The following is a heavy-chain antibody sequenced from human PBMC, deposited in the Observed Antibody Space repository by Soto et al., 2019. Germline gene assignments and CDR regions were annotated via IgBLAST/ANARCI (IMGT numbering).Heavy chain of an antibody. J-gene: IGHJ4*02. CDR1: GGSISSYY. V-gene: IGHV4-59*01. Sequence: SETLSRTCTASGGSISSYYWSWIRQPPGQGLKRIGYIYYSGSTNYNPSLKSRVSISVDTSKHQLSLKLNSLTSADTTVNSCAREGIAACTRHFDYWDQGTLVTASS. CDR3: AREGIAACTRHFDY. D-gene: IGHD6-13*01. CDR2: IYYSGST.